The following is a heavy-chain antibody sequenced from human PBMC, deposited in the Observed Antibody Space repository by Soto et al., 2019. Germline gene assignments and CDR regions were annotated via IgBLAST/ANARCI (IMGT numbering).Heavy chain of an antibody. Sequence: EVQLVESGGGLVQPGGSLRLSCAASGFTFSSYWMHWVRQAPGKGLVWVSRINSDGSSTSYADSVKGRFTISRDNAKNTLYLQMNSLRADDTAVYYCARVRGYCSSTSCYIVAFDIWGQGTMVTVSS. J-gene: IGHJ3*02. V-gene: IGHV3-74*01. CDR3: ARVRGYCSSTSCYIVAFDI. D-gene: IGHD2-2*02. CDR2: INSDGSST. CDR1: GFTFSSYW.